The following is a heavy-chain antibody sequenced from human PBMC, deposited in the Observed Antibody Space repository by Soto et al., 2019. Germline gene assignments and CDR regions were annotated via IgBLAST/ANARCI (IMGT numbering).Heavy chain of an antibody. Sequence: GGSLRLSCVASGFTFSIYAMTWVRQGPGRGLEWVSAISGGDGSPSYADSVKGRFTISRDNSKNTLYLHMNSLRADDTAAYYCAKWHTYNYDSLAFSGFDCWGQGTQVTVSS. CDR1: GFTFSIYA. J-gene: IGHJ4*02. V-gene: IGHV3-23*01. CDR3: AKWHTYNYDSLAFSGFDC. CDR2: ISGGDGSP. D-gene: IGHD3-16*01.